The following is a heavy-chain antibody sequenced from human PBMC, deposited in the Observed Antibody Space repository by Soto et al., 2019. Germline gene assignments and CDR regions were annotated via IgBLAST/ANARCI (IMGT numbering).Heavy chain of an antibody. D-gene: IGHD6-13*01. V-gene: IGHV3-74*01. CDR2: INSDGSST. CDR3: ARDITLYSSSWDYYYYYMDV. J-gene: IGHJ6*03. CDR1: GFTFSSYW. Sequence: HPGGSLRLSCAASGFTFSSYWMHWVRQAPGKGLVWVSRINSDGSSTSYADSVKGRFTISRDNAKNTLYLQMNSLRAEDTAVYYCARDITLYSSSWDYYYYYMDVWGKGTTVTVSS.